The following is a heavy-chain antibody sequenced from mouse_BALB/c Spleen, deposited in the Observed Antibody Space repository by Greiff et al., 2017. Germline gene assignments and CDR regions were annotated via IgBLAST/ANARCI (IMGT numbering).Heavy chain of an antibody. J-gene: IGHJ2*01. CDR1: GFTFSSYA. Sequence: EVQVVESGGGLVKPGGSLKLSCAASGFTFSSYAMSWVRQTPEKRLEWVASISSGGSTSYPASLKARFTISRDNARNILYLQISSRRCEDTAMYYCARGGGMITTDFDCWGEGTTLTVSS. CDR2: ISSGGST. CDR3: ARGGGMITTDFDC. D-gene: IGHD2-4*01. V-gene: IGHV5-6-5*01.